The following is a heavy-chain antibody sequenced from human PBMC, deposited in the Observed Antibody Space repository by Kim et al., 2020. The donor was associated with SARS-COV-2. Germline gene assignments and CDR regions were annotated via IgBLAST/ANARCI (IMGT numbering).Heavy chain of an antibody. CDR3: ARGKPVDGSRWDVRTNWLDP. CDR2: INHSGST. CDR1: GGSFSDYY. Sequence: SETLSLTCAVYGGSFSDYYWSWIRQPPGKGLEWIGEINHSGSTNYNPSLTSRVTISVDTSKKRFSLKLSSVTAADTAVFYCARGKPVDGSRWDVRTNWLDPWGQGTLVTVSS. V-gene: IGHV4-34*01. D-gene: IGHD6-13*01. J-gene: IGHJ5*02.